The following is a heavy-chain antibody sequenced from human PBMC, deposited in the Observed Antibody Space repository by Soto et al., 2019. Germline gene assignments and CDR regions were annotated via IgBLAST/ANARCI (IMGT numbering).Heavy chain of an antibody. CDR3: AKDKANYYDSSGPEYFQH. J-gene: IGHJ1*01. CDR2: ISGSGGST. V-gene: IGHV3-23*01. D-gene: IGHD3-22*01. Sequence: GSLRLSCAASGFTFSSYAMSWVRQAPGKGLEWVSAISGSGGSTYYADSVKGRFTISRDNSKNTLYLQMNSLRAEDTAVYYCAKDKANYYDSSGPEYFQHWGQGTLVTVSS. CDR1: GFTFSSYA.